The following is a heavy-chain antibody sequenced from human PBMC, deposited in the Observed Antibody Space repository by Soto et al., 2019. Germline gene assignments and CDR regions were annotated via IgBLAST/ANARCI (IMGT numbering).Heavy chain of an antibody. CDR3: ARGGSVLRFLEWLKDY. Sequence: PSETLSLTCAVYGGSFSGYYWSWIRQPPGKGLEWIGEINHSGSTNYNPSLKSRVTISVDTSKNQFSLKLSSVTAADTAVYYCARGGSVLRFLEWLKDYGGQGTLVTVPS. CDR2: INHSGST. J-gene: IGHJ4*02. D-gene: IGHD3-3*01. CDR1: GGSFSGYY. V-gene: IGHV4-34*01.